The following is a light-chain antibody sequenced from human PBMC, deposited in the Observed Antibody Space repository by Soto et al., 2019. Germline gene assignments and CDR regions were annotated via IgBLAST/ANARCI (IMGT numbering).Light chain of an antibody. Sequence: IQLTQSPSFLSASVGDGVTITCRASQGINNFLAWYQQKPGKAPKLVIYDASILQSGVPSRFSGSGSGTEFTLTISSLQPEDFATYYCQQLNSNPLTFGGGTKVDIK. CDR1: QGINNF. CDR2: DAS. V-gene: IGKV1-9*01. CDR3: QQLNSNPLT. J-gene: IGKJ4*01.